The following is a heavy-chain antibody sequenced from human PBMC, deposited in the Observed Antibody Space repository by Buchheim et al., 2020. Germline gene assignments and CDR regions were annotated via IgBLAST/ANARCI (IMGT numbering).Heavy chain of an antibody. CDR3: VRDYGDY. Sequence: EVQLVQSGAEVKKPGESLKISCKASGYIFRNYWIGWVRQMPGKGLEWMVIIYPADSDTRYNPAFQGQVTISADQSTSTAYLQWSSLKTSDTAIYYCVRDYGDYWGQGTL. V-gene: IGHV5-51*01. CDR2: IYPADSDT. J-gene: IGHJ4*02. CDR1: GYIFRNYW.